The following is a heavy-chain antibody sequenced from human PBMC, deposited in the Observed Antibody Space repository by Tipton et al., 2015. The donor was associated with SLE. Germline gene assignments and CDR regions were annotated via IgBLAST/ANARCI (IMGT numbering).Heavy chain of an antibody. CDR2: IWYDGTNK. CDR3: AKGSPGYSSSWWGFDY. D-gene: IGHD6-13*01. CDR1: GFTLGSYA. Sequence: SLRLSCAASGFTLGSYAMHWVRQAPGNGLEWVAVIWYDGTNKHYADSVKGRFTISRDNSKDTLYLQMNSLRVEDTAVYYCAKGSPGYSSSWWGFDYWGQGTLVTVSS. V-gene: IGHV3-33*06. J-gene: IGHJ4*02.